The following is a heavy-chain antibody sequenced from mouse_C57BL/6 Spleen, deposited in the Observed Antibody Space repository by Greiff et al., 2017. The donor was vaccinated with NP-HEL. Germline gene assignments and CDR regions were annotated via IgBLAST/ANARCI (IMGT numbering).Heavy chain of an antibody. J-gene: IGHJ3*01. V-gene: IGHV1-50*01. CDR3: ARSYSKEGFAY. Sequence: QVQLQQPGAELVKPGASVKLSCKASGFTFTSYWMQWVKQRPGQGLELIGEIDPSDSYTNYNQKFKGKATLTVDTSSSTAYMQLSSLTSEDSAVYYCARSYSKEGFAYWGQGTLVTVSA. D-gene: IGHD2-5*01. CDR2: IDPSDSYT. CDR1: GFTFTSYW.